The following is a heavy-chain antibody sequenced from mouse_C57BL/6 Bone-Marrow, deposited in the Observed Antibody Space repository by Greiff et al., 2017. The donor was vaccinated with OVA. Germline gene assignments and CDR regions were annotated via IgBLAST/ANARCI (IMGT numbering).Heavy chain of an antibody. J-gene: IGHJ4*01. Sequence: VKLVESGPGLVAPSQSLSITCTVSGFSLTSYGVHWVRQPPGKGLEWLVVIWSDGSTTYNSALKSRLSISKDNSKSQVFLKMNSLQPYDTAMYYCARQGYGSSNYAMDYWGQGTSVTVSS. CDR3: ARQGYGSSNYAMDY. D-gene: IGHD1-1*01. V-gene: IGHV2-6-1*01. CDR1: GFSLTSYG. CDR2: IWSDGST.